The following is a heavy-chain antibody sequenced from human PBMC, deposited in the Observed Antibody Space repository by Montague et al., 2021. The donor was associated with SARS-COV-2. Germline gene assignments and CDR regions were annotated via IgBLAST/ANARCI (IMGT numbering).Heavy chain of an antibody. J-gene: IGHJ4*02. V-gene: IGHV4-39*07. CDR3: ARGWRQLSDIVVVPAAIASYGHFFGY. CDR2: IYYSGST. CDR1: GGSISSSSYY. Sequence: SETLSLTCTVSGGSISSSSYYWGWIRQPPGKGLEWIGSIYYSGSTYYNPSLKSRVTISVDTSKNQFSLKLSSVTAADTAVYYCARGWRQLSDIVVVPAAIASYGHFFGYWGQGTLVTVSS. D-gene: IGHD2-2*01.